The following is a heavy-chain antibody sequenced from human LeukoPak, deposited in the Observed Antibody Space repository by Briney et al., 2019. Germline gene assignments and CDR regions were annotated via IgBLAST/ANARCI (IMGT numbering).Heavy chain of an antibody. CDR3: AREGPGIAAAGPKSAEYFQH. CDR1: GDSVSSNSAA. J-gene: IGHJ1*01. Sequence: SQTLSLTCAISGDSVSSNSAAWNWIRQSPSRGLEWLGRTYYRSKWYNDYAVSVKSRITINPDTSKNQFSLQLNSVTPEDTAVYYCAREGPGIAAAGPKSAEYFQHWGQGTLVTVSS. V-gene: IGHV6-1*01. CDR2: TYYRSKWYN. D-gene: IGHD6-13*01.